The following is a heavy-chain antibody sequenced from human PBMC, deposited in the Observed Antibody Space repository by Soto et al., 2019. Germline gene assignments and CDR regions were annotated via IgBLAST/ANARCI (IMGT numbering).Heavy chain of an antibody. Sequence: ASVKVSCKASGYTFTRNAIHWVRQAPGQRLEWIGKIDPGNGNTKYSEKFQGRVTITRYTSASAAYMELSTLRSEDTSRYYCARSETDYTRFGYWGQGTLVTRLL. V-gene: IGHV1-3*01. CDR2: IDPGNGNT. CDR3: ARSETDYTRFGY. D-gene: IGHD3-9*01. CDR1: GYTFTRNA. J-gene: IGHJ4*02.